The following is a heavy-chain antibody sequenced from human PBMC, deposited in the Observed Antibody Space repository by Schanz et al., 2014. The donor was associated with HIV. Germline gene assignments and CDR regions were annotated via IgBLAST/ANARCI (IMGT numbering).Heavy chain of an antibody. Sequence: EVQLVESGGGLVQPGGSLRLSCAASGFTFSSHWMHWVRQAPGKGLVWVSSISGSGVSTFYAGSVKGRFAISRDKSKNTLYLQMNSLRVEDTAVYYCAKMARSVAANTNFDYWGQGTLVTVSS. CDR2: ISGSGVST. V-gene: IGHV3-23*04. CDR1: GFTFSSHW. CDR3: AKMARSVAANTNFDY. D-gene: IGHD6-19*01. J-gene: IGHJ4*02.